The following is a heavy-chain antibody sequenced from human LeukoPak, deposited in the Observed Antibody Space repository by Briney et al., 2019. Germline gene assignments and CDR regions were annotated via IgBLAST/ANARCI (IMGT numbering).Heavy chain of an antibody. V-gene: IGHV3-30-3*01. J-gene: IGHJ6*02. Sequence: GSLRLSCAASGFTFSSYAMHWVRQAPGKGLEWVAVISYDGSNKYCADSVKGRFTISRDNSKNTLYLQMNSLRAEDTAVYYCARDPETYYDFWSGYYNTHHMDVWGQGTTVTVSS. CDR1: GFTFSSYA. D-gene: IGHD3-3*01. CDR2: ISYDGSNK. CDR3: ARDPETYYDFWSGYYNTHHMDV.